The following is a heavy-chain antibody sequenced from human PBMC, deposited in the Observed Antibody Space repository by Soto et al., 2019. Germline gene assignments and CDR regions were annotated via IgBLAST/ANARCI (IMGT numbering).Heavy chain of an antibody. D-gene: IGHD3-10*01. Sequence: PGGSLRLSCTASGFPFSSYWMHWVRQAPGKGLVWISRSNSDGSSTTYADSVKGRFTISRDNAENTLFLQMNSLRVDDTAVYYCARGYYGSEGTEYFQHWGRGTLVTVSS. V-gene: IGHV3-74*03. CDR2: SNSDGSST. CDR1: GFPFSSYW. J-gene: IGHJ1*01. CDR3: ARGYYGSEGTEYFQH.